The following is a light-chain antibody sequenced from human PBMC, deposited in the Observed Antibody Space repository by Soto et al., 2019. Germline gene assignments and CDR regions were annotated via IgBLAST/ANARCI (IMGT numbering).Light chain of an antibody. Sequence: DIQMTQSPSTLSASVGDRVTITCRASQSISSWLAWYQQKPGKAPKLLIYDASSLETGVPSRFSGSGSGTEFTLTISSLQPDDFATYYCQQYSSFGTFGQGTKVDIK. CDR1: QSISSW. J-gene: IGKJ1*01. CDR2: DAS. V-gene: IGKV1-5*01. CDR3: QQYSSFGT.